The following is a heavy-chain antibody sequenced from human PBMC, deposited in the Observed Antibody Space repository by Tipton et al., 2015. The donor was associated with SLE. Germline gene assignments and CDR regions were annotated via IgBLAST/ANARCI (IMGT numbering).Heavy chain of an antibody. J-gene: IGHJ6*03. Sequence: SLRLSCAASGFTFSSYEMNWVRQAPGKGLEWVSYISSSGSTIYYADSVKGRFTISRDNAKNSLYLQMNSLRAEDTAVYYCARLGDTIFGVVKGTDYYYMDVWGKGTTVTVSS. V-gene: IGHV3-48*03. CDR3: ARLGDTIFGVVKGTDYYYMDV. CDR2: ISSSGSTI. D-gene: IGHD3-3*01. CDR1: GFTFSSYE.